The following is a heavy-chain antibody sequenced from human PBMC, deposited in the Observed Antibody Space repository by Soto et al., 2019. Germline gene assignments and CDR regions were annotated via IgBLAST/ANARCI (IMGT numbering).Heavy chain of an antibody. CDR1: GFTFSSYW. V-gene: IGHV3-15*01. D-gene: IGHD1-26*01. Sequence: EVQVEESGGGLVQPGGSLRLSCAASGFTFSSYWMTWVRQVPGKGLEWVGRIKSKTDGGTTDYAAPVKGRFTISRDDSKNTLYLQMNSLKTEDTAVYYCTTVAESYYWGYWGQGTLVTVSS. CDR3: TTVAESYYWGY. J-gene: IGHJ4*02. CDR2: IKSKTDGGTT.